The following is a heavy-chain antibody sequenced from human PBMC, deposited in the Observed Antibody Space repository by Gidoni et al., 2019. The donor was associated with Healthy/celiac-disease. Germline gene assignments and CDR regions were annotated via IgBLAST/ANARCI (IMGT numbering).Heavy chain of an antibody. CDR3: ARDGRYYDSSGKGGRDAFDI. Sequence: QVQLVESGGGVVQPGRSLRLSCAASGFTFSSYALPWVRQAPGKGLEWVAVISYDGSNKYYADSVKGRFTISRDNSKNTLYLQMNSLRAEDTAVYYCARDGRYYDSSGKGGRDAFDIWGQGTMVTVSS. V-gene: IGHV3-30-3*01. CDR2: ISYDGSNK. CDR1: GFTFSSYA. J-gene: IGHJ3*02. D-gene: IGHD3-22*01.